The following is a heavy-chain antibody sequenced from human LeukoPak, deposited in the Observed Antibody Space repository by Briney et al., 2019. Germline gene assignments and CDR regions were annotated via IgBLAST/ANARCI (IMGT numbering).Heavy chain of an antibody. CDR1: GFTFSSYG. CDR3: AKDRRGGSYDY. D-gene: IGHD3-16*01. J-gene: IGHJ4*02. CDR2: ISSSSGST. Sequence: GGSLRLSCAASGFTFSSYGMSWVRQAPGKGLEWISYISSSSGSTYDADSVKGRFTISRDNAKNSLYLQMNSLRAEDTAVYYCAKDRRGGSYDYWGQGTLVTVSS. V-gene: IGHV3-48*01.